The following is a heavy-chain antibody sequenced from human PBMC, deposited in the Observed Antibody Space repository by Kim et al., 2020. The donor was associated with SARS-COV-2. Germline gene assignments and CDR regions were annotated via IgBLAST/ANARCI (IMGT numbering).Heavy chain of an antibody. CDR1: GFTFSSYE. CDR2: ISSSGRTTI. J-gene: IGHJ4*02. D-gene: IGHD1-1*01. CDR3: ARGLGLSWKIGY. V-gene: IGHV3-48*03. Sequence: GGSLRLSCAASGFTFSSYEMNWVRQAPGKGLEWVAYISSSGRTTIYKADSGRGRFTISGDNAKDSLYLQMNSLRGDATVVYYCARGLGLSWKIGYCCQGT.